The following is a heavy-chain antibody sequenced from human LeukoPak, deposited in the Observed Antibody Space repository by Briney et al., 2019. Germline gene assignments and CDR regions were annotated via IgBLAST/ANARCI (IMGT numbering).Heavy chain of an antibody. V-gene: IGHV1-2*02. Sequence: ASVKVSCKASGYTFTGYYIHWVRQAPGQGLEWMGWINPHSGGTDYAQKFQGRVTMTRDTSISTAYMELSRLRSDDTAVYFCAGERDGGKSAYSFWGQGTLVTVSS. CDR2: INPHSGGT. D-gene: IGHD4-23*01. CDR1: GYTFTGYY. CDR3: AGERDGGKSAYSF. J-gene: IGHJ4*02.